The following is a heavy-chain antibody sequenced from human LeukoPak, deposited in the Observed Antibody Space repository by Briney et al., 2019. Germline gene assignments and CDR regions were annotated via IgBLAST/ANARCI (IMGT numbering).Heavy chain of an antibody. J-gene: IGHJ6*02. D-gene: IGHD3-10*01. CDR2: INTNTGNP. CDR1: GYTFTSYA. V-gene: IGHV7-4-1*02. CDR3: ARDLWGSGSYYNPLGYYYYGMDV. Sequence: ASVKVSCKASGYTFTSYAMNWVRQAPGQGLEWMGWINTNTGNPTYAQGFTGRFVFSLDTSVSTAYLQISSLKAEDTAVYYCARDLWGSGSYYNPLGYYYYGMDVWGQGTTVTVSS.